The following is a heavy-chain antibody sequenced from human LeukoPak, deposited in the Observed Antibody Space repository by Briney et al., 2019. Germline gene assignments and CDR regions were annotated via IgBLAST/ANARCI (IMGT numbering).Heavy chain of an antibody. CDR1: GFTFSSYA. J-gene: IGHJ4*02. D-gene: IGHD3-16*01. CDR2: ISGSGGST. CDR3: AKDLRLQPPLKLAYYFDY. V-gene: IGHV3-23*01. Sequence: PGGSLRLSCAASGFTFSSYAMSWVRQAPGKGLEWVSAISGSGGSTYYADSVKGRFTISRDNSKNTLYLQMNSLRAEDTAVYYCAKDLRLQPPLKLAYYFDYWGQGTLVTVSS.